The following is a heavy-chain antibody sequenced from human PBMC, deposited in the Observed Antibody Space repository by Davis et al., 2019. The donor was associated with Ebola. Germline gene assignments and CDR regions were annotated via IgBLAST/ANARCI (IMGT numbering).Heavy chain of an antibody. D-gene: IGHD2-15*01. CDR2: ISGSGGST. J-gene: IGHJ5*02. Sequence: GESLKISCAASEFTFSRHSMNWVRQAPGKGLEWVSGISGSGGSTYYADSVKGRFTIPRDNSKNTLYLQMNSLRAEDTAVYNCAKGVGVVAATTAWFDPWGQGTLVTVSS. CDR1: EFTFSRHS. CDR3: AKGVGVVAATTAWFDP. V-gene: IGHV3-23*01.